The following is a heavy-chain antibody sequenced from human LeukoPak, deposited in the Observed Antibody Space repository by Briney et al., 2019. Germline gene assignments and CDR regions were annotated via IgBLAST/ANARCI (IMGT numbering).Heavy chain of an antibody. V-gene: IGHV3-30*04. CDR1: GFTFSSYA. D-gene: IGHD5-24*01. CDR3: AKLESITEMSATEIFDY. CDR2: ISYDGSNK. Sequence: PGGSLRLSCAASGFTFSSYAMHWVRQAPGKGLEWVAVISYDGSNKYYADSVKGRFTISRDNSKNTLFLQMSSLRSEDTALYYCAKLESITEMSATEIFDYWGHGTLVTVSS. J-gene: IGHJ4*01.